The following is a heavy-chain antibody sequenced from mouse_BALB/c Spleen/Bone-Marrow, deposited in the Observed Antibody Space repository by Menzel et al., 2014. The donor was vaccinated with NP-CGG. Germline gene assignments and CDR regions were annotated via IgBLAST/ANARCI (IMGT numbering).Heavy chain of an antibody. D-gene: IGHD2-12*01. CDR2: INPSTGYT. CDR1: GYTFTSYW. V-gene: IGHV1-7*01. CDR3: ARWGDDGTFDY. Sequence: VHLVESGAELAKPGASVKMSCKASGYTFTSYWMHWVKQRPGQGLEWIGYINPSTGYTEYNQKFKDKATLTADKSSSTAYMQLSSLTSEDSAVYYCARWGDDGTFDYWGQGTTLTASS. J-gene: IGHJ2*01.